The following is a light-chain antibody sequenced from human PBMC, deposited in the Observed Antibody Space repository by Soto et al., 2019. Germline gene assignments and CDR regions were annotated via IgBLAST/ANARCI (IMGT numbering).Light chain of an antibody. J-gene: IGLJ3*02. V-gene: IGLV2-11*01. CDR3: CSYAGSYSGV. CDR1: SSDVGGYNF. Sequence: QSALTQPRSVSGAPGQSVTISCTGTSSDVGGYNFVSWYQLHPGKAPKLMIYDVSKRPSGVPDRFSGSKSGNTASLTISGLQAGDEADYYCCSYAGSYSGVFGGGTKVTVL. CDR2: DVS.